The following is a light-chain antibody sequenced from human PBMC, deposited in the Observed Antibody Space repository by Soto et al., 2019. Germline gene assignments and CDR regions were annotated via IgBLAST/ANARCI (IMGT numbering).Light chain of an antibody. CDR3: CSYTSSTSYV. J-gene: IGLJ1*01. CDR2: DVS. Sequence: QSALTQPASVSGSPGQSITISCTGTSSDVGGYNFVSWYQQHPGKAPKLMIYDVSIRPSGVSNRFSGSKSGTTASLTISGLQAEDEADYYCCSYTSSTSYVFGTGTRSP. CDR1: SSDVGGYNF. V-gene: IGLV2-14*01.